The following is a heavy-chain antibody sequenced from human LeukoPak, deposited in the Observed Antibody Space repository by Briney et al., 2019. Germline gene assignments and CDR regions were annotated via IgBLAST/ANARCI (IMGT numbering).Heavy chain of an antibody. CDR3: ARHHKRFLQQLPTARFDY. V-gene: IGHV4-39*01. J-gene: IGHJ4*02. D-gene: IGHD6-13*01. CDR1: GGSISSGSYY. Sequence: SQTLSLTCTVSGGSISSGSYYWSWIRQPPGKGLEWIGSIYYSGSTYYNSSLKSRVSISVDTSKNQFSLKLSSVTAADTAVYYCARHHKRFLQQLPTARFDYWGQGTLVTVSS. CDR2: IYYSGST.